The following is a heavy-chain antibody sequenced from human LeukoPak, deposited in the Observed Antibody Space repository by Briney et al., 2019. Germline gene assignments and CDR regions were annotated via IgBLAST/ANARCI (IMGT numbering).Heavy chain of an antibody. V-gene: IGHV3-23*01. Sequence: GGSLRLSCAASGLTFSNYAMSWVRQAPGKGLEWVAIISRSGGDTFHSDSVKGRFTISRDNSKSTLYLQMNNLRAEDAALYYCVKGKGDTGSSYRHPFDIWRQGTMLTVSS. J-gene: IGHJ3*02. CDR2: ISRSGGDT. CDR1: GLTFSNYA. CDR3: VKGKGDTGSSYRHPFDI. D-gene: IGHD3-10*01.